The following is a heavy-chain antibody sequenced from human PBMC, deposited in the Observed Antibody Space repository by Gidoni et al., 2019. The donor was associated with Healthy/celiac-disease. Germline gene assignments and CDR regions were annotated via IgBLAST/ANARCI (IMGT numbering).Heavy chain of an antibody. CDR3: ARDLPTPQLERRLSWTYYYYGMDV. D-gene: IGHD1-1*01. J-gene: IGHJ6*02. CDR2: INSDGSST. V-gene: IGHV3-74*01. CDR1: GFTFSSYW. Sequence: EVQLVESGGGLVQPGGSLRLSCAASGFTFSSYWMHWVRQAPGKGLVWVSRINSDGSSTSYADSVKGRFTISRDNAKNTLYLQMNSLRAEDTAVYYCARDLPTPQLERRLSWTYYYYGMDVWGQGTTVTVSS.